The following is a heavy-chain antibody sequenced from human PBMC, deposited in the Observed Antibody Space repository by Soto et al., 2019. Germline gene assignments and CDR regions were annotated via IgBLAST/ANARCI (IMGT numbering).Heavy chain of an antibody. CDR1: WYACSDFR. J-gene: IGHJ3*02. CDR2: VNPNIGDR. Sequence: SEKVSLKAYWYACSDFRMCWVRQATVQGLEWMGWVNPNIGDRKYAQKFQGRVSMTRDTSISTAYMALSRLRYDDTAIYYCVRRDSGSYYAVCEMWGQGIM. V-gene: IGHV1-2*02. D-gene: IGHD1-26*01. CDR3: VRRDSGSYYAVCEM.